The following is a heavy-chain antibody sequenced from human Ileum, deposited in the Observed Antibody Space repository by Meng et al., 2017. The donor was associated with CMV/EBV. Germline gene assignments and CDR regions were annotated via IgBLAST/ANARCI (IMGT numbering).Heavy chain of an antibody. CDR3: ARVPESSGGYSDS. J-gene: IGHJ4*02. V-gene: IGHV4-30-4*08. CDR2: IFYSTTS. D-gene: IGHD3-10*01. Sequence: SETLSLTCTVSGASVTSTAYYWNWIRQPPGKGLEWIGYIFYSTTSYYNPSLKSRVTISLDTSKNQFSVKLTSVTAADTAVYYCARVPESSGGYSDSWGQGTLVTSPQ. CDR1: GASVTSTAYY.